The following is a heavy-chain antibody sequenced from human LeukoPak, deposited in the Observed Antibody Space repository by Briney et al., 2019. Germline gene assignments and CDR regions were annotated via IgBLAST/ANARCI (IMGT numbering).Heavy chain of an antibody. D-gene: IGHD2-8*01. J-gene: IGHJ4*02. Sequence: GGSLRLSCAASGFTFRSYAMSWVRQAPWKGLDWVSAISSGGDATYYADSVKGRFTISRDNSKNTLYLQMNSLRAEDTAVYHCAKRDTNGRYYFDYWGQGALVTVSS. CDR2: ISSGGDAT. CDR3: AKRDTNGRYYFDY. V-gene: IGHV3-23*01. CDR1: GFTFRSYA.